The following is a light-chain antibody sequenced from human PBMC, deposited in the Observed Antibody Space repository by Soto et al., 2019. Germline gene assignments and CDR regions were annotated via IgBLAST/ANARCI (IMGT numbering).Light chain of an antibody. CDR3: QSYDSSLSSSV. CDR1: DSNIGAGYD. J-gene: IGLJ7*01. V-gene: IGLV1-40*01. CDR2: FNS. Sequence: QSVLTQPPSVSGAPGQRVTISCTGGDSNIGAGYDVHWYQQVPGTAPKLLIYFNSNRPSGVPDRFSGSKSDTSASLAITGLRAEDEADYYCQSYDSSLSSSVFGGGTQLNVL.